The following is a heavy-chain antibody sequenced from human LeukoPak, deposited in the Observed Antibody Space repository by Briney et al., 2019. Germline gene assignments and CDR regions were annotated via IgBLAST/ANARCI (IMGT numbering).Heavy chain of an antibody. CDR1: GYTFTSYG. CDR3: ARETYHHYYSDY. J-gene: IGHJ4*02. V-gene: IGHV1-18*01. CDR2: ISAYNGNT. Sequence: ASVKVSCKASGYTFTSYGISWVRQAPGQGLEWMGWISAYNGNTNYAQKLQGRVTMTTDTSTSTAYMELRSLRSDDAAVYYCARETYHHYYSDYWGQGTLVTVSS.